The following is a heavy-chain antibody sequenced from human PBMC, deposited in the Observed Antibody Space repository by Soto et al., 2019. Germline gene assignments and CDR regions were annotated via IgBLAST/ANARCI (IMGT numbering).Heavy chain of an antibody. V-gene: IGHV3-30-3*01. CDR2: ISYDGSNK. J-gene: IGHJ6*02. CDR3: ARDIAARPENSYGMDV. CDR1: GVTFSIYA. Sequence: SLRLCRAACGVTFSIYAVHWIRQAPGKGLEWVAVISYDGSNKYYADSVKGRFTISRDNSKNTLYLQMNSPRAEDTAVYYCARDIAARPENSYGMDVWGQGTTVTVAS. D-gene: IGHD6-6*01.